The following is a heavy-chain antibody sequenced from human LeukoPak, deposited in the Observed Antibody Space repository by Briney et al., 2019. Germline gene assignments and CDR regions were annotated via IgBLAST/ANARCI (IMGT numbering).Heavy chain of an antibody. CDR3: ASIAARVGFDY. J-gene: IGHJ4*02. CDR1: GYSISSGYY. V-gene: IGHV4-38-2*01. CDR2: IYHSGST. D-gene: IGHD6-6*01. Sequence: SETLSLTCAVSGYSISSGYYWGWIRPPPGNGLEWIGSIYHSGSTYYNPPLKSRVTISVDTSKNQFSLKLSSVTAADTAVYYCASIAARVGFDYWGQGTLVTVSS.